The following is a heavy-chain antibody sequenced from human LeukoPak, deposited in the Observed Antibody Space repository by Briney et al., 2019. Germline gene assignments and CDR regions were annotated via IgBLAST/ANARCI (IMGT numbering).Heavy chain of an antibody. D-gene: IGHD6-19*01. V-gene: IGHV3-74*01. Sequence: PGGSLRLSCAASGFTFSSYWMHWVRQAPGKGLVWVSRINSDGSSASYADSVKGRFTISRDNAKNTLYLQMNSLGAEDTAVYYCARDLRIAVAGLYYWGQGTLVTVSS. CDR3: ARDLRIAVAGLYY. CDR1: GFTFSSYW. CDR2: INSDGSSA. J-gene: IGHJ4*02.